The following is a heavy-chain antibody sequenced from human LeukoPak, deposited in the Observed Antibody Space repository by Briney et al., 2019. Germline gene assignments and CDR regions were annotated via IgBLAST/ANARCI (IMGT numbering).Heavy chain of an antibody. V-gene: IGHV3-23*01. J-gene: IGHJ4*02. CDR3: ARTPSRDGYSHIDF. CDR2: LSDSGAST. Sequence: GGSLRLSCAASGFTFTNHAMAWVRLAPGKGLEWVSTLSDSGASTYYADSVKGRFTISRDNSRNTMYLQMDSLRDDDTGVCFCARTPSRDGYSHIDFWGQGALVTVSS. D-gene: IGHD5-24*01. CDR1: GFTFTNHA.